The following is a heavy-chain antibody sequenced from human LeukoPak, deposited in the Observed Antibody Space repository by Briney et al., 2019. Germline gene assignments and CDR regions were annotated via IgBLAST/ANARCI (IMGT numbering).Heavy chain of an antibody. J-gene: IGHJ4*02. CDR1: GFTFTNYA. Sequence: PGGSLRLSCEASGFTFTNYAMAWVRQGPGKGLEWVSAISGSGGSTYYADSVKGRFTISRDNSKNTLYLQMNSLRAEDTAVYYCAKARVLRGYDILTGYYRVDYWGQGTLVTVSS. V-gene: IGHV3-23*01. D-gene: IGHD3-9*01. CDR2: ISGSGGST. CDR3: AKARVLRGYDILTGYYRVDY.